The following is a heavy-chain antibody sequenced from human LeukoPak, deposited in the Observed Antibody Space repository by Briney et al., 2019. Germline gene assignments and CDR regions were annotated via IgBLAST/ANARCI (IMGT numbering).Heavy chain of an antibody. Sequence: SETLSLTCTVSGGSISSSSYYWGWIRQPPGKGLEWIGSIYYSGRTYYKPALKSRVTISVYPSKNQFSLKLSSVTAADTAVYYCARQMDCSSTSCYEENWFDPWGQGTLVTVSS. CDR1: GGSISSSSYY. CDR2: IYYSGRT. CDR3: ARQMDCSSTSCYEENWFDP. V-gene: IGHV4-39*01. D-gene: IGHD2-2*01. J-gene: IGHJ5*02.